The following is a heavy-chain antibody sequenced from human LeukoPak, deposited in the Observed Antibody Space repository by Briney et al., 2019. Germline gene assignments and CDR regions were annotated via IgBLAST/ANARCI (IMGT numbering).Heavy chain of an antibody. D-gene: IGHD5-12*01. CDR1: GGSISSYY. J-gene: IGHJ3*02. V-gene: IGHV4-4*07. CDR2: IYTSGST. CDR3: ARDPRGYSGYDSVPAFDI. Sequence: SETLSLTCTVSGGSISSYYWSWIRQPAGKGLEWIGRIYTSGSTNYNPSLKSRVTMSVDTSKNQFSLKLSSVTAADTAVYYCARDPRGYSGYDSVPAFDIWGQGTMVTVSS.